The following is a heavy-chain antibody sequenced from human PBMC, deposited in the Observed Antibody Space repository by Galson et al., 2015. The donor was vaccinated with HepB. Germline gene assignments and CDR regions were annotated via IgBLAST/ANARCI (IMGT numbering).Heavy chain of an antibody. CDR2: IKQDGSEK. Sequence: SLRLSCAASGFTFSSYWMSWVRQAPGKGLEWVANIKQDGSEKYYVDSVKGRFTISRDNAKNSLYLQMNSLRAEDTAVYYCARGPKGDKAIVFLFGPAIDDWGQGTLVTVSS. D-gene: IGHD5-18*01. J-gene: IGHJ4*02. CDR3: ARGPKGDKAIVFLFGPAIDD. V-gene: IGHV3-7*03. CDR1: GFTFSSYW.